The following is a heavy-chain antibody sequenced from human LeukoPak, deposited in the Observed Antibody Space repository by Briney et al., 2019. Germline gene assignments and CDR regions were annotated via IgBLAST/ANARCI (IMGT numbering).Heavy chain of an antibody. V-gene: IGHV3-74*01. D-gene: IGHD1-1*01. CDR3: ARAWKTSGDY. Sequence: GGSLRLSCEASGFTFSSYWMHWVRQAPGKGLVWVSRISSDGSSTDYADSVKGRFTISRDNAKNTLYPQMNSLRVEDMAVYYCARAWKTSGDYWGQGTQVTVSS. CDR1: GFTFSSYW. J-gene: IGHJ4*02. CDR2: ISSDGSST.